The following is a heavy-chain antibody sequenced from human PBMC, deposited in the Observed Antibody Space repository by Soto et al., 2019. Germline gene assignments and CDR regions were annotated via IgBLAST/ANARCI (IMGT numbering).Heavy chain of an antibody. CDR3: AKIMDIVVVKGDGMDV. CDR2: ISGSGGST. J-gene: IGHJ6*02. V-gene: IGHV3-23*01. CDR1: GFTFSSYA. D-gene: IGHD2-2*03. Sequence: GGSLRLSCAASGFTFSSYAMSWVRQAPGKGLEWVSAISGSGGSTYYADSVKGRFTISRENSKNTLYLQMNSLRAEDTAVYYCAKIMDIVVVKGDGMDVWGQGTTVTVSS.